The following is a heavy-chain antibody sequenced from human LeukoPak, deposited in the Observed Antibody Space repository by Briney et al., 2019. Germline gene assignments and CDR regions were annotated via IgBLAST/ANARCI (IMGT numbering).Heavy chain of an antibody. V-gene: IGHV4-59*08. D-gene: IGHD3-9*01. CDR1: GGSISSYY. Sequence: SETLSLTCTVSGGSISSYYWSWIRQPPGKGLEWIGYIYYSGSTNYNPSLKSRVTISVDTSKNQFSLKLSSVTAADTAVYYCARAPTYYDILTGYSSGGFDPWGQGTLVTVSS. J-gene: IGHJ5*02. CDR2: IYYSGST. CDR3: ARAPTYYDILTGYSSGGFDP.